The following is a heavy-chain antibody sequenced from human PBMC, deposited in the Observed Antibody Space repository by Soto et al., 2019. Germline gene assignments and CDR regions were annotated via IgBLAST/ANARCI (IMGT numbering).Heavy chain of an antibody. V-gene: IGHV3-21*01. CDR1: GFTFSSYS. J-gene: IGHJ6*03. D-gene: IGHD2-15*01. CDR3: ARALGRYCSGGSCVQGGYYYMDV. Sequence: GGSLRLSCAASGFTFSSYSMNWVRQAPGKGLEWVSSISSSSSYIYYADSVKGRFTISRDNAKNSLYLQMNSLRAEDTAVYYCARALGRYCSGGSCVQGGYYYMDVWGKGTTVTVSS. CDR2: ISSSSSYI.